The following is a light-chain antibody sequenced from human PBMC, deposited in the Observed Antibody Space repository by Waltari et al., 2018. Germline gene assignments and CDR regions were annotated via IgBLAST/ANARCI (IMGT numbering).Light chain of an antibody. Sequence: HSVLPPPPSASGTPALRVTISCSGSSSNIGSTTAHWYQQRPGTAPKLLIYRNNQRPSGGPDGFSGSKSGTSAALAISGLQSEDEADYYCAAWDDSLNGGVFGGGTKLTVL. J-gene: IGLJ2*01. CDR3: AAWDDSLNGGV. CDR1: SSNIGSTT. CDR2: RNN. V-gene: IGLV1-44*01.